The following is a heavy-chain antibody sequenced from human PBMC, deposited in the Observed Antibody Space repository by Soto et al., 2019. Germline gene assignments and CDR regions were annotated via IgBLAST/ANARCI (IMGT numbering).Heavy chain of an antibody. CDR2: INHSGST. J-gene: IGHJ6*02. V-gene: IGHV4-34*01. Sequence: SETLSLTCAVYGGSFSGYYWSWIRQPPGKGLEWIGEINHSGSTNYNPSLKSRVTISVDTSKNQFSLKLSSVTAADTAVYYCARSTRGIRVRENYYYYYGMDVWGQGTTVTVSS. CDR3: ARSTRGIRVRENYYYYYGMDV. D-gene: IGHD3-10*01. CDR1: GGSFSGYY.